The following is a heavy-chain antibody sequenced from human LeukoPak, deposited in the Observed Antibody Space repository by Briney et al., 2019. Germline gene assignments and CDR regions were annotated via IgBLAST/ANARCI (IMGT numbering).Heavy chain of an antibody. Sequence: SETLSLTCAVYGGSFSGYYWSWIRQPPGKGLEWIGEINHSGSTNYNPSLKSRVTISVDTSKNQFSLKLSSVTAADTAVYYCARVSTYYDFWSGCPYAFDIWGQGTMVTVSS. CDR1: GGSFSGYY. V-gene: IGHV4-34*01. CDR3: ARVSTYYDFWSGCPYAFDI. D-gene: IGHD3-3*01. CDR2: INHSGST. J-gene: IGHJ3*02.